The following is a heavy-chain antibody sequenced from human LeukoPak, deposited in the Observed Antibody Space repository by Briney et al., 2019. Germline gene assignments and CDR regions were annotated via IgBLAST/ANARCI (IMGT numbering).Heavy chain of an antibody. J-gene: IGHJ4*02. CDR2: IYYTGSI. CDR3: ARDTGVRPRVAHFDY. Sequence: SETLSLTCSVSGGFISSYYWSWIRQPPGKGLEWIGYIYYTGSINYNPSLKSRVTISVDTSKNQFSLQLNSVTPEDTAVYYCARDTGVRPRVAHFDYWGQGTLVTVSS. D-gene: IGHD1-14*01. CDR1: GGFISSYY. V-gene: IGHV4-59*12.